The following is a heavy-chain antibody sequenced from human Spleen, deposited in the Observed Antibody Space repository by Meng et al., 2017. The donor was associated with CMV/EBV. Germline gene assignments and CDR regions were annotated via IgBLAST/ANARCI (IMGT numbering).Heavy chain of an antibody. Sequence: FSDYYWSWIRQPPGKGLEWVAEIYHSGSTNYNPSLKSRVTISIDTSKNQFSLNLTSVIAADTAVYYCARRGLGLCSSTSCYTRWFDPWGQGTLVTV. V-gene: IGHV4-34*01. CDR1: FSDYY. J-gene: IGHJ5*02. CDR3: ARRGLGLCSSTSCYTRWFDP. CDR2: IYHSGST. D-gene: IGHD2-2*02.